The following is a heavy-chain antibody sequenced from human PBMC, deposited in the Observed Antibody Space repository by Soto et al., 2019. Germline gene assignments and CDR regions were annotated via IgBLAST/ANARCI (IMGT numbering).Heavy chain of an antibody. CDR1: GGTFSSYA. V-gene: IGHV1-69*13. CDR3: ARVRRYCISTSCYPDWFDP. D-gene: IGHD2-2*01. Sequence: ASVQVSCKASGGTFSSYAISWVRQAPGQGLEWMGGIIPIFGTANYAQKFQGRVTITADESTSTAYMELSSLRSEDTAVYYCARVRRYCISTSCYPDWFDPWGQGTLVTVSS. J-gene: IGHJ5*02. CDR2: IIPIFGTA.